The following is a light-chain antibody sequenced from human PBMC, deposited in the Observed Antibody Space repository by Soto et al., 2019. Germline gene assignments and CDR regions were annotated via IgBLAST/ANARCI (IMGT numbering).Light chain of an antibody. J-gene: IGLJ1*01. Sequence: QSVLTQPASVSGSPGQSITISCTGTSSDVGGYNYVSWYQQQSGKAPKLMIHEVSNRPSGVSNRFSGSKSGYTASLTISGLQAEDEADYYCSSYTSSRAYVFGIGTKLTVL. CDR2: EVS. V-gene: IGLV2-14*01. CDR3: SSYTSSRAYV. CDR1: SSDVGGYNY.